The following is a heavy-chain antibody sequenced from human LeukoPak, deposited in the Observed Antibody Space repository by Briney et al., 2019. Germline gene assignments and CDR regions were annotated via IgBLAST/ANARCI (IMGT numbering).Heavy chain of an antibody. CDR1: GGSISSSSYY. CDR2: IYYSGST. V-gene: IGHV4-39*01. J-gene: IGHJ5*02. CDR3: ATSEKWFDP. Sequence: PSETLSLTCTVSGGSISSSSYYWGWIRQPPGKGLEWIGSIYYSGSTYYNPSLKSRVTISVDTSKNQCSLKLSSVTAADTAVYYCATSEKWFDPWGQGTPVTVSS.